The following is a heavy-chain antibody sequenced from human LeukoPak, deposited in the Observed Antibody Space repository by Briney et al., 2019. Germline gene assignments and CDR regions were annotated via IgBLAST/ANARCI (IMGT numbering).Heavy chain of an antibody. Sequence: SVTVSCKASGGTFSSYAISWVRQAPGQGLEWMGGIIPIFGTANYAQKFQGRVTMTRDTSTSTVYMELSSLRSEDTAVYYCAKEDGYSGDDYVSINYYDYYGMDVWGQGTTVTVSS. CDR2: IIPIFGTA. J-gene: IGHJ6*02. D-gene: IGHD5-12*01. V-gene: IGHV1-69*05. CDR1: GGTFSSYA. CDR3: AKEDGYSGDDYVSINYYDYYGMDV.